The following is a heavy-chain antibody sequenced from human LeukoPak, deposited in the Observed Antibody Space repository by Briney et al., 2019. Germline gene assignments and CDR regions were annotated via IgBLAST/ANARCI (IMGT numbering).Heavy chain of an antibody. CDR3: ARIRDYYYYMDV. CDR2: ISSSGSTI. CDR1: GFTFSDYY. V-gene: IGHV3-11*01. Sequence: GGSLRLSCAASGFTFSDYYMSWIRQAPGKGLEWVSYISSSGSTIYYADSVEGRFTISRDNAKNSLYLQMNSLRAEDTAVYYCARIRDYYYYMDVWGKGTTVTISS. J-gene: IGHJ6*03.